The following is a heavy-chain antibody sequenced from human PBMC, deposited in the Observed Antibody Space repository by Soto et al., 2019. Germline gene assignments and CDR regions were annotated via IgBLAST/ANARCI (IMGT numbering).Heavy chain of an antibody. D-gene: IGHD5-12*01. J-gene: IGHJ1*01. CDR3: ARSAVDEDAEYFQH. Sequence: SVKVSCKVSGYTLTELSMHWVRQAPGQGLEWMGGIIPIFGTANYAQKFEGRVTITADESTSTAYMELSSLRSEDTAVYYCARSAVDEDAEYFQHWGQGTLVTVSS. CDR2: IIPIFGTA. V-gene: IGHV1-69*13. CDR1: GYTLTELS.